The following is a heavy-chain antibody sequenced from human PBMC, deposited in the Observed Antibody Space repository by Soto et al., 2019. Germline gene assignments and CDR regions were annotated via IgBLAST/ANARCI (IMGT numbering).Heavy chain of an antibody. D-gene: IGHD3-3*01. J-gene: IGHJ4*02. Sequence: ASVKVSCKASGYTFTGYYMHWVRQAPGQGLEWMGWINPNSGGTNYAQKFQGRVTMTRDTSISTAYMELSRLRSDDTAVYYCARTAYYDFWSGYVGLDYSGQGTLVTFSS. CDR2: INPNSGGT. V-gene: IGHV1-2*02. CDR1: GYTFTGYY. CDR3: ARTAYYDFWSGYVGLDY.